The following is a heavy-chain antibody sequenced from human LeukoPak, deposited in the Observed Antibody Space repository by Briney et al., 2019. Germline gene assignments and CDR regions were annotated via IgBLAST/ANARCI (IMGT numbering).Heavy chain of an antibody. CDR1: GFTFSIYA. CDR2: IYGGGST. CDR3: ATGTSHDAFDI. V-gene: IGHV3-53*01. Sequence: GGSLRLSCAASGFTFSIYAMSWVRQAPGKGLEWVSVIYGGGSTYYADSVKGRFTISRDNSKNTLYLQMNSLRAEDTAVYFCATGTSHDAFDIWGQGTMVTVSS. J-gene: IGHJ3*02. D-gene: IGHD1-14*01.